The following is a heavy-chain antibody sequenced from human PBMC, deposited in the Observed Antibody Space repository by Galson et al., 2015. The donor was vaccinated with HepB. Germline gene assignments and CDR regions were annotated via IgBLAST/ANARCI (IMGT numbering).Heavy chain of an antibody. CDR3: AREKSGSYYEDAFDI. V-gene: IGHV3-30*04. Sequence: SLRLSCAASGFTFSSYAMHWVRQAPGKGLEWVAVISYDGSNKYYADSVKGRFTISRDNSKNTLYLQMNSLRAEDTAVYYCAREKSGSYYEDAFDIWGQGTMVTVSS. J-gene: IGHJ3*02. D-gene: IGHD1-26*01. CDR1: GFTFSSYA. CDR2: ISYDGSNK.